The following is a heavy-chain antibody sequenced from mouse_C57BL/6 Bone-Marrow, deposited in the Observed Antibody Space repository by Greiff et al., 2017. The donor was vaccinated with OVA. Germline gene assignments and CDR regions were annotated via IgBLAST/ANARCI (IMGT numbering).Heavy chain of an antibody. CDR3: ARKLGQGAWFAY. V-gene: IGHV3-6*01. CDR1: GYSITSGYY. CDR2: ISYDGSN. Sequence: EVQLQESGPGLVKPSQSLSLTCSVTGYSITSGYYWNWIRQFPGNKLEWMGYISYDGSNNYNPSLKNRISITRDTSKNQFFLKLNSVTTEDTATYYCARKLGQGAWFAYWGQGTLVTVSA. J-gene: IGHJ3*01. D-gene: IGHD4-1*01.